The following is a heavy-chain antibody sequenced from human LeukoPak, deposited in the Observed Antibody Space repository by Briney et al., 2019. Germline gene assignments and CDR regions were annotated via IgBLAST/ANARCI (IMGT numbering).Heavy chain of an antibody. CDR1: GFTFSYYY. CDR3: AKDDCTNGVCPDY. V-gene: IGHV3-11*04. CDR2: ISSSGSTI. Sequence: SGGSLRLSCAASGFTFSYYYMSWIRQAPGKGLEWVSYISSSGSTIYYADSVKGRFTISRDNAKNSLYLQMNSLRAEDTAVYYCAKDDCTNGVCPDYWGQGTLVTVSS. D-gene: IGHD2-8*01. J-gene: IGHJ4*02.